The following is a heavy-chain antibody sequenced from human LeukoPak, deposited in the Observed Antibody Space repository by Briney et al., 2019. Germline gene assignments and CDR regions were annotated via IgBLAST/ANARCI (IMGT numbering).Heavy chain of an antibody. CDR2: INHSGST. J-gene: IGHJ3*02. CDR1: GGSFSGYY. CDR3: ARRDPPPGTGAFDI. D-gene: IGHD1-1*01. V-gene: IGHV4-34*01. Sequence: SETLSLTCAVYGGSFSGYYWGWIRQPPGKGLEWIGEINHSGSTNYNPSLKSRGTISLDTSKNQFSLQLSSVPGADTAVYYCARRDPPPGTGAFDIWGQGTMVTVSS.